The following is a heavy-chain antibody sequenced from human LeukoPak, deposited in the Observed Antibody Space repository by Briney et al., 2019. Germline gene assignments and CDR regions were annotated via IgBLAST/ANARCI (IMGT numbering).Heavy chain of an antibody. V-gene: IGHV5-51*01. CDR2: IYPGDSDT. CDR3: ARVNSLGDSSGPVDY. Sequence: GESLKISCKGSGYSFTSYWIGWVRQMPGKVLEWMGIIYPGDSDTRYSPSFQGQVTISADKSISTAYLQWSSLKASDTAMYYCARVNSLGDSSGPVDYWGQGTLVTVSS. D-gene: IGHD6-25*01. CDR1: GYSFTSYW. J-gene: IGHJ4*02.